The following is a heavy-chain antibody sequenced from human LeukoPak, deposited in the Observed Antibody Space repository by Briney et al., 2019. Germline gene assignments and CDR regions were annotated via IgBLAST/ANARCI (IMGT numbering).Heavy chain of an antibody. V-gene: IGHV3-74*01. CDR1: GFTFSSYA. D-gene: IGHD3-22*01. CDR2: INSDGSST. CDR3: ARETDSSGYYSDY. J-gene: IGHJ4*02. Sequence: GGSLRLSCAASGFTFSSYAMSWVRQAPGKGLEWVSRINSDGSSTSYADSVKGRFTISRDNAKNTLYLQMNSLRAEDTAVYFCARETDSSGYYSDYWGQGTLVTVSS.